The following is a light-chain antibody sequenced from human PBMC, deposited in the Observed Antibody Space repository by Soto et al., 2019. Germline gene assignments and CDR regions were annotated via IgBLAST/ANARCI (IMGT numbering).Light chain of an antibody. CDR2: LGS. CDR3: MQALQPHPGT. J-gene: IGKJ1*01. Sequence: DIVMTQSPLSLPVTPGEPASISCRSSQSLLHSNGYNYLDWYLQNPGQSPQLLIYLGSNRASGVHDRFSGCGSGTDFTLRISRVEAEDVEVYYCMQALQPHPGTFGQGNKVEIK. V-gene: IGKV2-28*01. CDR1: QSLLHSNGYNY.